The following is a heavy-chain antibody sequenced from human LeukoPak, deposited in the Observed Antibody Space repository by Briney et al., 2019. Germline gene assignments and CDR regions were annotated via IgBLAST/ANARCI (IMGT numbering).Heavy chain of an antibody. CDR3: ANIDYGDYAGAFDI. V-gene: IGHV3-30*18. J-gene: IGHJ3*02. D-gene: IGHD4-17*01. CDR1: GFTFSSYG. Sequence: GRSLRLSCAASGFTFSSYGMHWVRQAPGKGLEWVAVISYDGSNKYYADSVKGRFTISRDNSKNTLYLQMNSLRAEDTAVYYCANIDYGDYAGAFDIWGQGTMVTVSS. CDR2: ISYDGSNK.